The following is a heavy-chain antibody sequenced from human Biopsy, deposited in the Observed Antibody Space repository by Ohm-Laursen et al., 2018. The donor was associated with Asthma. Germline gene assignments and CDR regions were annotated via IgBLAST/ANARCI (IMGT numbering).Heavy chain of an antibody. V-gene: IGHV1-24*01. Sequence: SVKVSCKISGYSLTDLSMHWVRQAPGQGLEWMGGHDHEDGGTVNARRFQGRVTMTEDTSTDTAYMELSSLSSDDTAVYYCASDFPKDYVRYNFQFWGQGTLATVSS. CDR2: HDHEDGGT. CDR3: ASDFPKDYVRYNFQF. D-gene: IGHD4-17*01. J-gene: IGHJ4*02. CDR1: GYSLTDLS.